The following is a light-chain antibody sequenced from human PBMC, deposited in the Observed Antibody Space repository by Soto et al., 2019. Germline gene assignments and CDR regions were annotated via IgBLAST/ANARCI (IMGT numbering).Light chain of an antibody. V-gene: IGLV1-44*01. Sequence: QSLLTQAPSASGTPGQRVTISCSGSSSNIGSNTVSWYQQVPGTAPKLLIYSNDQRPSGVPDRFSGSKSGTSASLAIGGLQSEDEADYYCAAWYGSLNGWVFGGGTKVTVL. CDR1: SSNIGSNT. J-gene: IGLJ2*01. CDR2: SND. CDR3: AAWYGSLNGWV.